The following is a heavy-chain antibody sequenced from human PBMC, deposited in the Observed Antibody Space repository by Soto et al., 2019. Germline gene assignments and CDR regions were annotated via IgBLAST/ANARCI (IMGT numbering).Heavy chain of an antibody. V-gene: IGHV4-4*02. D-gene: IGHD6-13*01. CDR2: IDHSGST. J-gene: IGHJ4*02. CDR3: ATRGRTSLYGNYFDY. Sequence: QVQLQESGPGLVKPSGTLSLTCAVSGASISSSDWWSWVRQPPGKGLGWIGKIDHSGSTNYNPSPHSPVTLSVDSSKTHFSLMLPPVTAAYPSVYYFATRGRTSLYGNYFDYWGQGTLLTVSS. CDR1: GASISSSDW.